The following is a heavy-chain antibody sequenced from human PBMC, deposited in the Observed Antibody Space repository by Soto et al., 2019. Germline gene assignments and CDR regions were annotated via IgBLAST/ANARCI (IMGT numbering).Heavy chain of an antibody. V-gene: IGHV4-34*01. D-gene: IGHD2-21*02. CDR2: INHSGST. J-gene: IGHJ4*02. Sequence: KPSETLSLTCAVYGGSFSGYYWSWIRQPPGKGLEWIGEINHSGSTNYNPSLKSRVTISVDTSKNQFSLKLSSVTAADTAVYYCARGTSVGPLAYCGGDCYDGLLDFDYWGQGTLVTVSS. CDR3: ARGTSVGPLAYCGGDCYDGLLDFDY. CDR1: GGSFSGYY.